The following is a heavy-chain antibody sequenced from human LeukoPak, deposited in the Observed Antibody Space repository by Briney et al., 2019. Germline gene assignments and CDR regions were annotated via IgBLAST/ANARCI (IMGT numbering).Heavy chain of an antibody. CDR2: IYHSGST. V-gene: IGHV4-59*12. D-gene: IGHD1-1*01. Sequence: SETLSLTCTVSGGSISSFYWSWIRQPPGKGLEWIGYIYHSGSTNYNPSLKGRVIISVDTSKNQLSLKLSSVTAEDTAVYYCARDTTGFDYWGQGTLVTVSS. J-gene: IGHJ4*02. CDR1: GGSISSFY. CDR3: ARDTTGFDY.